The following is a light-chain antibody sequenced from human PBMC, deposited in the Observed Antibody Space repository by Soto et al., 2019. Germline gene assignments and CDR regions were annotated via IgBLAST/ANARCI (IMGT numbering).Light chain of an antibody. V-gene: IGKV3-11*01. Sequence: EIVLTQSPATLSLSPGERATLSCRASQSVSSYLAWYPQKPGQAPRLIIYDAYNRATGIPARFSGSGSGTDFTLTICSSEPEVVAVYYCQQLSNWPPIFTFGPGTKVYIK. J-gene: IGKJ3*01. CDR1: QSVSSY. CDR3: QQLSNWPPIFT. CDR2: DAY.